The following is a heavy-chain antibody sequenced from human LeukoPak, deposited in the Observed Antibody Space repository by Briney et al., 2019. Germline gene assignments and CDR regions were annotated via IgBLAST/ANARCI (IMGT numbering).Heavy chain of an antibody. CDR3: AKGALYSRSNVYDY. CDR2: ISGDGGNT. Sequence: GGSLRLSCAASGFTFSSYAMTWVRQAPGKGLQWVSAISGDGGNTYYADSVKGRFTISRDNSKNTLYLQMNSLRAEDTAVYYCAKGALYSRSNVYDYWGQGTLVTVSS. D-gene: IGHD2-8*01. J-gene: IGHJ4*02. CDR1: GFTFSSYA. V-gene: IGHV3-23*01.